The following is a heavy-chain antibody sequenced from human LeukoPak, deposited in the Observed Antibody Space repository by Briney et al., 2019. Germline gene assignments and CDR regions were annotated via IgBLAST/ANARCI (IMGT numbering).Heavy chain of an antibody. J-gene: IGHJ4*02. CDR1: GFTVDSNY. V-gene: IGHV3-53*01. Sequence: GGSLRLSCAASGFTVDSNYLSWVRQAPGKGLEWVSTIYTGGNTYYAASVEGRFTISRDFSKNTVFLHMNSLRAEDTAMYYCARGDDSGYYDYFDYWGQGALVTVSS. D-gene: IGHD3-22*01. CDR2: IYTGGNT. CDR3: ARGDDSGYYDYFDY.